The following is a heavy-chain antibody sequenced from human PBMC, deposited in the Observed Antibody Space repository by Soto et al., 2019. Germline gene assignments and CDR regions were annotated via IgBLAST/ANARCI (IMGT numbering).Heavy chain of an antibody. Sequence: SETLSLTCAVYGGSFSGYYCICSRHPPGKGLEWIVEINHSGSTNYNPSLKSRVTISVDTSKNQFSLKLSSATAADTAVYYCARGGRGITMVRGVNRPFDYWGQGTLVTV. CDR1: GGSFSGYY. D-gene: IGHD3-10*01. V-gene: IGHV4-34*01. J-gene: IGHJ4*02. CDR3: ARGGRGITMVRGVNRPFDY. CDR2: INHSGST.